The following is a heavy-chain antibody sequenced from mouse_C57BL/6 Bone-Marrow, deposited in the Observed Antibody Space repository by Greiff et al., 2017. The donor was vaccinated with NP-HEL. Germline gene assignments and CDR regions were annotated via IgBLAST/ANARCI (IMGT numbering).Heavy chain of an antibody. CDR3: ARDNWDWYLDV. J-gene: IGHJ1*03. CDR1: GYSFTDYN. CDR2: INPNNGGT. V-gene: IGHV1-22*01. D-gene: IGHD4-1*01. Sequence: VQLQQSGPELVKPGASVKMSCKASGYSFTDYNMHWVKQSHGKSLEWIGYINPNNGGTSYNQKFKGKATLTVNKSSSTAYMELRSLTSEDSAVYYCARDNWDWYLDVWGTGTTVTVSS.